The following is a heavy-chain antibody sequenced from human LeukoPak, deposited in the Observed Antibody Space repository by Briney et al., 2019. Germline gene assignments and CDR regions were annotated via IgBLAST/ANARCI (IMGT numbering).Heavy chain of an antibody. CDR1: GFTFSSYE. CDR2: ITSTGSTI. V-gene: IGHV3-48*03. J-gene: IGHJ3*02. CDR3: ARDWGGAFDI. Sequence: TGGSLRLSCAASGFTFSSYEMNWVRQAPGKGLEWVSYITSTGSTIYYADSVKGRFIISRDNAKNSLYLQMNSLRAEDTAVYYCARDWGGAFDIWGQGTMVTVSS. D-gene: IGHD3-16*01.